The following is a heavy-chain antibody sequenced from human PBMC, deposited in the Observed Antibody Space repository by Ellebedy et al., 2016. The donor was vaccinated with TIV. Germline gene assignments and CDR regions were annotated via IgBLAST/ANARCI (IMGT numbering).Heavy chain of an antibody. D-gene: IGHD3-22*01. CDR3: ATSYDSSGYYDDDAFDI. CDR2: IYYSGST. CDR1: GGSISTYY. Sequence: MPSETLSLTCTVSGGSISTYYWSWIRQPPGKGLEWIGYIYYSGSTKYNPSLKSRVTMSVDTSKKQFSLNLRPVTAADTAVYYCATSYDSSGYYDDDAFDIWGQGTMVTVSS. J-gene: IGHJ3*02. V-gene: IGHV4-59*01.